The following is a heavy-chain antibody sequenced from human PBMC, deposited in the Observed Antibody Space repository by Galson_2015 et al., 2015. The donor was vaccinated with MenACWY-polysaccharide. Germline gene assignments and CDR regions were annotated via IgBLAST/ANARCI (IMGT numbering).Heavy chain of an antibody. J-gene: IGHJ4*02. D-gene: IGHD4-17*01. V-gene: IGHV1-8*01. CDR3: ARTNGDFDF. CDR2: MNPKSGYS. Sequence: VTVSCKASGYTFTNYDINWVRLAPGQGLEWMAWMNPKSGYSGYAQKFHGRVTLTKDTSISTAYLELSSLRSGDTAMYYCARTNGDFDFWGQGTLITVSS. CDR1: GYTFTNYD.